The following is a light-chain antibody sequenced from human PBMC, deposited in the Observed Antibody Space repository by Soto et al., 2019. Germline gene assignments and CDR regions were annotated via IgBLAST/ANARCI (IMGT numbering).Light chain of an antibody. CDR2: YAS. CDR3: QQRNYWLS. J-gene: IGKJ4*01. V-gene: IGKV3-11*01. CDR1: QTVGNN. Sequence: EFVLTQSPGTLSLSPGERATLSCRASQTVGNNLVWYQQKPGQAPRLLISYASTRAAGIPARFSGSGSGTDFTLTISSLEPEDFAIYYCQQRNYWLSFGGGTKVDIK.